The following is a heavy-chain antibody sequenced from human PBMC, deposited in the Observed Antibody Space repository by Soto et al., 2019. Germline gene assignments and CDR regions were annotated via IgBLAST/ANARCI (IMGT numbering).Heavy chain of an antibody. CDR3: AKYYGDYGRYYYYYGMDV. V-gene: IGHV3-23*01. D-gene: IGHD4-17*01. CDR1: GFTFSSYA. J-gene: IGHJ6*02. CDR2: ISGSGATT. Sequence: GGSLRLSCAASGFTFSSYAMTWVRQAPGKGLEWVSGISGSGATTSYADSVKGRFTVSRDNSKNTLYLQMNSLRAEDTAVYYCAKYYGDYGRYYYYYGMDVWGQGTTVTVSS.